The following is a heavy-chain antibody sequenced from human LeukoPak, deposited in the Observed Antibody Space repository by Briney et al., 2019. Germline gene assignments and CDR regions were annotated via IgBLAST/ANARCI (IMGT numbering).Heavy chain of an antibody. D-gene: IGHD5-12*01. CDR2: IKQDGSEK. V-gene: IGHV3-7*03. J-gene: IGHJ4*02. Sequence: PGGSLRLSCAASRFTFGSYWMSWVRQAPGKGLEWVAYIKQDGSEKYYVDSVKGRFTISRDNAKNSLYLQLNSLRAEDTAVYYCARARGGYDFDYWGQGTPVTVSS. CDR3: ARARGGYDFDY. CDR1: RFTFGSYW.